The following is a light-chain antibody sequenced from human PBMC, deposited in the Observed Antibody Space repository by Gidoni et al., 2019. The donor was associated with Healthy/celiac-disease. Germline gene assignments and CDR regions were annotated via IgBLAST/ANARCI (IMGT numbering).Light chain of an antibody. V-gene: IGKV2-30*02. CDR1: QSLVHSDGNTY. Sequence: DVVMTQSPLSLPVTLGQPASISCRSSQSLVHSDGNTYLNWFQQRPGQSPRRLLYKVSNRDSGVPDRCSGSGSGTDFTLKISRVEAEDVGVYYCMQGTHWPFTFGPGTKVDTK. J-gene: IGKJ3*01. CDR2: KVS. CDR3: MQGTHWPFT.